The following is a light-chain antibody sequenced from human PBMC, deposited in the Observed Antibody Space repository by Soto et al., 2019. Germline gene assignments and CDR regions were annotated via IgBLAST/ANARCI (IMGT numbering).Light chain of an antibody. Sequence: QSVLTQPPSVSGAPGQRVTISCTGSSSNIGAGYDVHWYKQLPGTAPILLIFGNNNGPSGVPDRFSGSKSGTSASLVITGLQADDEAAYYCQSYDNTLSHHIVGTRTKVTVL. V-gene: IGLV1-40*01. CDR3: QSYDNTLSHHI. CDR2: GNN. J-gene: IGLJ1*01. CDR1: SSNIGAGYD.